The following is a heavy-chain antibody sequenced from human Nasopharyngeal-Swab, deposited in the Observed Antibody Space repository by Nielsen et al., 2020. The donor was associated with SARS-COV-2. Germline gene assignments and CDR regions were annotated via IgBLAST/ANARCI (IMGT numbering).Heavy chain of an antibody. D-gene: IGHD3-9*01. J-gene: IGHJ6*03. Sequence: ASVKVSCKASGGTFTSYDINWVRQATGQGLEWMGWMNPNSGNTGYAQKFQGRVTMTRNTSISTAYMELSSLRSEDTAVYYCARGPLRYYDILTGYYMGYCYYYMDVWGKGTTVTVSS. CDR1: GGTFTSYD. CDR3: ARGPLRYYDILTGYYMGYCYYYMDV. V-gene: IGHV1-8*01. CDR2: MNPNSGNT.